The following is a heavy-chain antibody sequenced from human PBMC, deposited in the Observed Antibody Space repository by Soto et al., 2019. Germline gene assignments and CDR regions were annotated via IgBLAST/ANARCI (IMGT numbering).Heavy chain of an antibody. V-gene: IGHV4-38-2*02. Sequence: SETLSLTCAVSTYSIRSDYHWGWIRQPPGKGLEWIGSIYHSGSTYHNPSLKSRVTISVDTSKNQISLKLSSVTAADSAVYYCAGEVRYSSGWYPKYYFDYWGRGTMVTVSS. D-gene: IGHD6-19*01. J-gene: IGHJ4*02. CDR2: IYHSGST. CDR1: TYSIRSDYH. CDR3: AGEVRYSSGWYPKYYFDY.